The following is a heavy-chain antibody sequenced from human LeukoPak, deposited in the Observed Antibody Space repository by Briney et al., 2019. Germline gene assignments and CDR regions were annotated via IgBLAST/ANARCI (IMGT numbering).Heavy chain of an antibody. Sequence: GGSLRLSCAPSGFTFDDFGMSWVRQTPGKGLEWVSGISWNGGSTGYAHSVKGRFTISRDNAMNTLYLQMNRLRAGASALYYCTCDMEGSRRYLVGSQNDWGQGTLVTVSS. V-gene: IGHV3-20*04. CDR1: GFTFDDFG. CDR3: TCDMEGSRRYLVGSQND. CDR2: ISWNGGST. J-gene: IGHJ4*02. D-gene: IGHD3-9*01.